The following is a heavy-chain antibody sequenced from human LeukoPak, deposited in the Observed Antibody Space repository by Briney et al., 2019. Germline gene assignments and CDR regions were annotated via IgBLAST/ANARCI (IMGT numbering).Heavy chain of an antibody. V-gene: IGHV3-20*04. D-gene: IGHD5-18*01. J-gene: IGHJ4*02. Sequence: GGSLRLSCAASGFTFDDYGMSWVRHAPGKGLEWVSGINWNGGSTGYADSVKGRFTISRDNAKNSLYLQMNSLRAEDTALYYCARVGARQVYSYGIGYYFDYWGQGALVTVSS. CDR3: ARVGARQVYSYGIGYYFDY. CDR2: INWNGGST. CDR1: GFTFDDYG.